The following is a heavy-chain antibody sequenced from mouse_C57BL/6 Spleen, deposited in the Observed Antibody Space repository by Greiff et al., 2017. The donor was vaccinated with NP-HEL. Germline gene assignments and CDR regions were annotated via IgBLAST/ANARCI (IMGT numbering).Heavy chain of an antibody. CDR3: ARGGYYGSREYFDV. CDR1: GVDFSRYW. V-gene: IGHV4-1*01. D-gene: IGHD1-1*01. Sequence: ASGVDFSRYWMSWVRRAPGKGLEWIGEINPDSSTINYEPSLKDKFIISRDNAKNTLYLQMSKVRSEDTALYYCARGGYYGSREYFDVWGTGTTVTVSS. CDR2: INPDSSTI. J-gene: IGHJ1*03.